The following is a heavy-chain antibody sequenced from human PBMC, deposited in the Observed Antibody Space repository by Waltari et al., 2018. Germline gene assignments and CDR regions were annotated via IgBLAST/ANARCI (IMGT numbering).Heavy chain of an antibody. D-gene: IGHD1-26*01. CDR2: IYHSGST. Sequence: QVQLQESGPGLVKPSGTLSLTCAVSGGSISSSNWWSWVRQPPGKGLEWIGEIYHSGSTNYNPSLKSRLTISIDKSKNQFSLKLSSVTAADTAVYYCAKNCDSRSCFDYWGQGTLVTVSS. J-gene: IGHJ4*02. V-gene: IGHV4-4*02. CDR3: AKNCDSRSCFDY. CDR1: GGSISSSNW.